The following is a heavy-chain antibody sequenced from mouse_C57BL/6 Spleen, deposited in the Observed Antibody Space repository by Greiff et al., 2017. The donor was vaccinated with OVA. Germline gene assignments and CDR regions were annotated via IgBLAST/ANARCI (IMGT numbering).Heavy chain of an antibody. CDR3: AKEGYYYGSILYYAMDY. V-gene: IGHV1-64*01. J-gene: IGHJ4*01. D-gene: IGHD1-1*01. Sequence: VQLQQPGAELVKPGASVKLSCKASGYTFTSYWMHWVKQRPGQGLEWIGMIHPNSGSSNYNEKFKSKATLTVDKSSSTAYMQLSSLTSEDSAVYYCAKEGYYYGSILYYAMDYWCQGTSVTVSS. CDR2: IHPNSGSS. CDR1: GYTFTSYW.